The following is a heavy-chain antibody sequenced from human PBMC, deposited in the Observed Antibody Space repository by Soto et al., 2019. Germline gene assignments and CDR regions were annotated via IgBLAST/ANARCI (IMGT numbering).Heavy chain of an antibody. Sequence: PSETLSLTCTVSGGSISSYYWSWIRQPPGKGLEWIGYIYYSGSTNYNPSLKSRVTISVDTSKNQFSLKLSSVTAADTAVYYCASAPRGNYGYPSYFDYWGQGTLVTVSS. V-gene: IGHV4-59*01. CDR3: ASAPRGNYGYPSYFDY. CDR2: IYYSGST. J-gene: IGHJ4*02. CDR1: GGSISSYY. D-gene: IGHD3-10*01.